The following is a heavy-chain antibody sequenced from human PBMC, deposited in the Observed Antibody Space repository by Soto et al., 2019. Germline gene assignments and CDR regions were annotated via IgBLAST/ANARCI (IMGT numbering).Heavy chain of an antibody. CDR1: GVSLSTSGVG. J-gene: IGHJ6*02. V-gene: IGHV2-5*02. Sequence: QITLKESGPPLVEPTQTLTLTCTFSGVSLSTSGVGVAWIRQPPGKALEWLALIYWDGDERYSPSLKSRLTITKDTSKNQLVRTMTNMDPVDTATYDCAHKGGRGAAMDVWGQGTTVTVSS. CDR2: IYWDGDE. D-gene: IGHD2-15*01. CDR3: AHKGGRGAAMDV.